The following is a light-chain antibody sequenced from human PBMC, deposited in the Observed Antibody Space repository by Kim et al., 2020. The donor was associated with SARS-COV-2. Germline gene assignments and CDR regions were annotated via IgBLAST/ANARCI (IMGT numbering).Light chain of an antibody. V-gene: IGKV1-5*03. CDR1: QSISSW. CDR3: QQYNSYSWT. J-gene: IGKJ1*01. CDR2: KAS. Sequence: ASGGDRVTITCRASQSISSWLTWYQQKPGKVPKLLIYKASSLESGVPSRFSGSGSGTEFTLTISSLQPDDFATYYCQQYNSYSWTFGQGTKVDIK.